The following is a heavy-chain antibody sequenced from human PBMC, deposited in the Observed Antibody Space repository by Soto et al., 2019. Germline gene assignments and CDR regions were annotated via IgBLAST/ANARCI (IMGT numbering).Heavy chain of an antibody. CDR2: ISSSSSYI. Sequence: PGGSLRLSCAASGFTFSSYSMNWVRQAPGKGLEWVSSISSSSSYIYYADSVKGRFTISRDNAKNSLYLQMNSLRAEDTAVYYCARERYCSGGSCRHFDYWGQGTLVTVSS. CDR1: GFTFSSYS. D-gene: IGHD2-15*01. V-gene: IGHV3-21*01. J-gene: IGHJ4*02. CDR3: ARERYCSGGSCRHFDY.